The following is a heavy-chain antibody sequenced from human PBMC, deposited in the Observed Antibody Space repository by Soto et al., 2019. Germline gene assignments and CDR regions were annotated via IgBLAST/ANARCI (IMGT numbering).Heavy chain of an antibody. D-gene: IGHD6-19*01. Sequence: QITLKESGPTLVKPTQTLTLTCAFSGFPLSTSGVGVGWIRQPPGKALEWLALIYWNDDKRYSPSLKSRLTITKDTSKNQVVLTMTNMDPVDTATYYCAHRQVQGQLLVRRQVDWCDPCGQGTLVTVAS. CDR2: IYWNDDK. J-gene: IGHJ5*02. CDR3: AHRQVQGQLLVRRQVDWCDP. V-gene: IGHV2-5*01. CDR1: GFPLSTSGVG.